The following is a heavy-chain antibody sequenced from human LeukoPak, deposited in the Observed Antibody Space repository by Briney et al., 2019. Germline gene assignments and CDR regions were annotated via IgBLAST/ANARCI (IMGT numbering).Heavy chain of an antibody. J-gene: IGHJ4*02. D-gene: IGHD5-12*01. CDR1: GFSLSSYS. CDR2: IKQDGSEK. CDR3: ARVLIVATIVYFDY. Sequence: GGSLRLSCAASGFSLSSYSMDWFRQTPGKGLEWVANIKQDGSEKYYVDSVKGRFTISRDNAKNSLYLQMNSLRAEDTAVYYCARVLIVATIVYFDYWGQGTLVTVSS. V-gene: IGHV3-7*01.